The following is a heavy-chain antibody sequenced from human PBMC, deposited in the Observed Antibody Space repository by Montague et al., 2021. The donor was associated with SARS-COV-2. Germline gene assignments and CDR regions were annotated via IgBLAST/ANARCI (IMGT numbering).Heavy chain of an antibody. V-gene: IGHV4-59*01. D-gene: IGHD3-3*01. CDR3: ARRGTGNYEILDY. CDR2: IYDSGGA. CDR1: GGSMRRYY. Sequence: SETLSLTCTISGGSMRRYYWTWIRQLPGKELEWIGSIYDSGGARYNPSLKGRVSISVDASKNQFSLRVTSVTAADTAVHFCARRGTGNYEILDYWGQGTLVTVSS. J-gene: IGHJ4*02.